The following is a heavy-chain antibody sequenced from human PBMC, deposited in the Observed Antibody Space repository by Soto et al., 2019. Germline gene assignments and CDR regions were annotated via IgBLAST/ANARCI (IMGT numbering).Heavy chain of an antibody. Sequence: QVQLQESGPGLVKPSQTLSLTCTVSGGSISSGGYYWSWIRQHPGKGLEWIGYIYYSGSTYYNPSLKIRVTISVDTSKNQFSLKRSSVTAADTAVYYCASGGRGWLQSADYWGQGTLVTVSS. D-gene: IGHD5-12*01. V-gene: IGHV4-31*03. CDR3: ASGGRGWLQSADY. CDR2: IYYSGST. CDR1: GGSISSGGYY. J-gene: IGHJ4*02.